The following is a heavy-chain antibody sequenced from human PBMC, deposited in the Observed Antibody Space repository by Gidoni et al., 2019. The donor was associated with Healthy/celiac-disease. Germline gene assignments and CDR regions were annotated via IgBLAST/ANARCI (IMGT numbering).Heavy chain of an antibody. V-gene: IGHV3-7*03. CDR2: IKQDGSEK. J-gene: IGHJ6*02. D-gene: IGHD2-2*01. CDR3: ARVPEYQLLLLYYYYGMDV. CDR1: GFTFSSYW. Sequence: EVQLVESGGGLVQPGVSLRLSCAASGFTFSSYWMSGVRQAPGKGLEWVANIKQDGSEKYYVDAVKGRFTISRDNAKNSLYLQMNSLRAEDTAVYYCARVPEYQLLLLYYYYGMDVWGQGTTVTVSS.